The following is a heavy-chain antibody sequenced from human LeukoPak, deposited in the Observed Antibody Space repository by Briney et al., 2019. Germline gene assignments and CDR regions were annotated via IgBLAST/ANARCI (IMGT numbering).Heavy chain of an antibody. CDR3: ARHRSKWLQSSFDY. CDR2: IFYSGNT. V-gene: IGHV4-39*01. J-gene: IGHJ4*02. Sequence: SETLSLTCTVSGGSINSSSYYWGWIRQPPGKGLEWIGSIFYSGNTYDNPSLKSRVTISVDTSKNQFSLKLNSVTAADTAVYYCARHRSKWLQSSFDYWGQGTLVTVSS. CDR1: GGSINSSSYY. D-gene: IGHD5-24*01.